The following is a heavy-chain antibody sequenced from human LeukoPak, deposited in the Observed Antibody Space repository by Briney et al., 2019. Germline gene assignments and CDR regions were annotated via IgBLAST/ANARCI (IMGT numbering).Heavy chain of an antibody. CDR2: MNPNSGNT. CDR3: ARWVSVTESDY. J-gene: IGHJ4*02. CDR1: GYTFTSYD. D-gene: IGHD4-17*01. Sequence: ASVKVSCKASGYTFTSYDINWVRQATGQGLEWMGWMNPNSGNTGYAQKFQGRVTITRNTSISTAYMELSSLRSEDTAAYYCARWVSVTESDYWGQRTLVTVSS. V-gene: IGHV1-8*03.